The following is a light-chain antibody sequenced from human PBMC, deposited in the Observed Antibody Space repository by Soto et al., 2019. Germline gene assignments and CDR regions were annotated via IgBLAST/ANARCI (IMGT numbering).Light chain of an antibody. CDR2: QTS. CDR1: QYINTR. Sequence: IVLTQSPATLSSFPCDIVTLSCRASQYINTRLAWYQHRPGQAPKLLIYQTSIRAAGIPARFSASGSGTDFTLTISDVQPEDFALYYCHQRQSWPRTFGQGTKVDIK. V-gene: IGKV3-11*01. CDR3: HQRQSWPRT. J-gene: IGKJ1*01.